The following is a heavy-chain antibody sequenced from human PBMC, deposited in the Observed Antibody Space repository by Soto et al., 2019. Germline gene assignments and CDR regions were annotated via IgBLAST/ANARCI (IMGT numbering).Heavy chain of an antibody. J-gene: IGHJ4*02. D-gene: IGHD3-22*01. Sequence: QVQLVQSGAEVKKPGASVKVSCKASGYTFTGYYMHWVRQAPGQGLEWMGWINPNSGGTNYAQKFQGWVTMTRDTSISTAYMELSRLRSDDTAVYYCARDRSPRPLPGSSGYYSYYFDYWGQGTLVTVSS. CDR3: ARDRSPRPLPGSSGYYSYYFDY. CDR1: GYTFTGYY. V-gene: IGHV1-2*04. CDR2: INPNSGGT.